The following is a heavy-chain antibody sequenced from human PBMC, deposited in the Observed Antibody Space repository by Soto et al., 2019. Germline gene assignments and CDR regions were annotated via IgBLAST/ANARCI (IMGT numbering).Heavy chain of an antibody. J-gene: IGHJ3*01. CDR1: GFTFINFA. CDR2: VSGSGGSS. Sequence: EVQLVESGGGLVPPGGSLRLSCAASGFTFINFAMSWFRQAPGKGLEWVSAVSGSGGSSYYADSVKGRFTISRDSSKSTLFLEMNSLRAEYTAINCCAKDGMTLTEHSPFDDPFEFWGQGTRVAVSS. V-gene: IGHV3-23*04. D-gene: IGHD1-1*01. CDR3: AKDGMTLTEHSPFDDPFEF.